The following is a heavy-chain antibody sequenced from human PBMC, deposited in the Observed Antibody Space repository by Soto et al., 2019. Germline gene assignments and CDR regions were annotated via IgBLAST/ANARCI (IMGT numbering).Heavy chain of an antibody. V-gene: IGHV1-69*01. CDR3: ARGQYYYHSCPDY. J-gene: IGHJ4*02. D-gene: IGHD3-22*01. CDR2: IIGLFGTT. CDR1: GGTFSSYA. Sequence: QVQLVQSGAEVKKPGSSVKVSCKASGGTFSSYAISWVRQAPGQGLEWMGGIIGLFGTTNYAQKFEGRITITAEEITSTAYMELSSLRSDDTAVYYCARGQYYYHSCPDYWGQGTLVTVSP.